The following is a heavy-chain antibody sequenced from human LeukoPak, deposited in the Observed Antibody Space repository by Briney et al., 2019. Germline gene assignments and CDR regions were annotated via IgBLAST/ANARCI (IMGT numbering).Heavy chain of an antibody. Sequence: PSETLSLTCTVSGGSISSYYWSWIRQPPGKGLEWIGYIYYSGSTNYNPSLKSRVTISVDTSKNQFSLKLSSVTAADTAVYYCARESGSYSRGYYFDYWGQGTLVTVSS. CDR3: ARESGSYSRGYYFDY. CDR2: IYYSGST. CDR1: GGSISSYY. D-gene: IGHD1-26*01. V-gene: IGHV4-59*01. J-gene: IGHJ4*02.